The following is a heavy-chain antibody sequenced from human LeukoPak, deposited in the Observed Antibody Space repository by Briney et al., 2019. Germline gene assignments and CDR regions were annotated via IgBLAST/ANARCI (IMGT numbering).Heavy chain of an antibody. Sequence: GGSLRLSCAASGFSFSSCEMNWVRQPPGKGLEWLSYISNSGSNIYYADSVKGRFTISRDNAQNSLYLEMNSLRAEDTAVYYCARGVEQWLPPGEDYWGQGTLVTVSS. CDR1: GFSFSSCE. J-gene: IGHJ4*02. CDR2: ISNSGSNI. V-gene: IGHV3-48*03. CDR3: ARGVEQWLPPGEDY. D-gene: IGHD6-19*01.